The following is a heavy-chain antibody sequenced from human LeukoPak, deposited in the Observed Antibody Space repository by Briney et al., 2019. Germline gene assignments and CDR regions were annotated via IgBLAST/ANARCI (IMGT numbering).Heavy chain of an antibody. V-gene: IGHV3-48*04. CDR2: ISSSSSTI. J-gene: IGHJ3*02. Sequence: PGGSLRLSCAASGFTFSSYSMNWVRQAPGKGLEWVSYISSSSSTIYYADSVKGRFTISRDNAKNSLYLQMNSLRAEDTAVYYCARTPRLRYFDWLSTISGGLDAFDIWGQGTMVTVSS. CDR3: ARTPRLRYFDWLSTISGGLDAFDI. D-gene: IGHD3-9*01. CDR1: GFTFSSYS.